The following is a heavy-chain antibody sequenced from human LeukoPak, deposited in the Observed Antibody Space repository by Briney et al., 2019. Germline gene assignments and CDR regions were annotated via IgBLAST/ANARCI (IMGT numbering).Heavy chain of an antibody. Sequence: PGRSLRLSCAASGFTFSSYGMHWVRQAPGKGLEWVAVISYDGSNKYYADSVKGRFTISRDNSKNTLYLQMNSLRAEDTAVYYCAKIAEWFGESTVDYWGQGTLVTVSS. V-gene: IGHV3-30*18. CDR1: GFTFSSYG. J-gene: IGHJ4*02. D-gene: IGHD3-10*01. CDR3: AKIAEWFGESTVDY. CDR2: ISYDGSNK.